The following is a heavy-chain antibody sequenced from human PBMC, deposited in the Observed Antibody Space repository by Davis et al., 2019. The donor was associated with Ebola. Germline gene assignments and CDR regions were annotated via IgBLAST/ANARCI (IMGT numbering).Heavy chain of an antibody. Sequence: GGSLRLSCAASGFTFSSYAMHWVRQAPGQGLEWMGRINPNSGGTNYVQKFQGRVTMTRDTSISTAYMELSRLRSDDTAVYYCARDPSALFDWLLGGWFDPWGQGTLVTVSS. CDR1: GFTFSSYA. CDR2: INPNSGGT. J-gene: IGHJ5*02. V-gene: IGHV1-2*06. CDR3: ARDPSALFDWLLGGWFDP. D-gene: IGHD3-9*01.